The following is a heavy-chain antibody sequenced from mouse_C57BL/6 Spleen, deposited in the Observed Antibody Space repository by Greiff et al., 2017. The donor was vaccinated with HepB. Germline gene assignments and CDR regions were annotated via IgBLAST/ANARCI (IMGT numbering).Heavy chain of an antibody. J-gene: IGHJ2*01. V-gene: IGHV1-52*01. CDR2: IDPSDSET. CDR1: GYTFTSYW. D-gene: IGHD2-1*01. CDR3: ARGYYGNPFDY. Sequence: QVQLQQPGAELVRPGSSVKLSCKASGYTFTSYWMHWVKQRPIQGLEWIGNIDPSDSETHYNQKFKDKATLTVDKSSSTAYMQLSSLTSEDSAVYYCARGYYGNPFDYWGQGTTLTVSS.